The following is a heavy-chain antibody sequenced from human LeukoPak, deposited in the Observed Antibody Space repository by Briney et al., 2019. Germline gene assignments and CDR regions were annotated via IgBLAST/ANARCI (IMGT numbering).Heavy chain of an antibody. V-gene: IGHV3-30-3*01. CDR3: ARDTYYYDSSGYLGIDY. CDR2: ISYDGSNK. CDR1: GFTFSSYA. J-gene: IGHJ4*02. Sequence: GGSLRLSCAASGFTFSSYAMHWVRQAPGKGLEWVAVISYDGSNKYYADSVKGRFTISRDNSKNTLYLQMNSLRAEDTAVYYCARDTYYYDSSGYLGIDYWGQGTLVTVSS. D-gene: IGHD3-22*01.